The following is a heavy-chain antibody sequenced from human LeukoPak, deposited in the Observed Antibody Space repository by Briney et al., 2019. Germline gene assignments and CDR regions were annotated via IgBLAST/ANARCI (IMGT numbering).Heavy chain of an antibody. Sequence: SETLSLTCSVYGGSFSGYYWNWIRQPPGKGLEWIGEINHSGSTNYNPSLKSRVTISLDTSKNQFSLKLSSVTAADTAVYYCARAAAGTSGLLDYWGQGTLVTVSS. V-gene: IGHV4-34*01. CDR1: GGSFSGYY. J-gene: IGHJ4*02. CDR2: INHSGST. D-gene: IGHD6-13*01. CDR3: ARAAAGTSGLLDY.